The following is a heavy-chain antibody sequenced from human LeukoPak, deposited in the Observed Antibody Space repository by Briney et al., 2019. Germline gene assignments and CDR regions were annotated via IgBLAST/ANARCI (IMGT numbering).Heavy chain of an antibody. Sequence: GGTLRLSCAASGFTFSSYGMSWVRQAPGKGLEWVSAIGGSGGSTYYADSVKGRFTISRDNSKNTLYLQMNSLRAEDTAVYYCAKEVDCPSDCLFFHSWGQGTLVTVSS. CDR1: GFTFSSYG. CDR3: AKEVDCPSDCLFFHS. D-gene: IGHD2-21*02. J-gene: IGHJ4*02. CDR2: IGGSGGST. V-gene: IGHV3-23*01.